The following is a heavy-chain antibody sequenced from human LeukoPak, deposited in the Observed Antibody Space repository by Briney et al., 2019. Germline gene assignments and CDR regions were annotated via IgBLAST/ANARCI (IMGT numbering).Heavy chain of an antibody. CDR2: IYPGGSDT. D-gene: IGHD3-10*01. V-gene: IGHV5-51*01. J-gene: IGHJ4*02. CDR3: ALTPGALGPRNFDY. CDR1: GYSFTSYW. Sequence: GASLQISCQGSGYSFTSYWIGWVRQVPGKGLEWMGIIYPGGSDTRYSPSFQGQVTISADKSISTAYLQWSSLKASDTAMYYCALTPGALGPRNFDYWGQGTLVTVSS.